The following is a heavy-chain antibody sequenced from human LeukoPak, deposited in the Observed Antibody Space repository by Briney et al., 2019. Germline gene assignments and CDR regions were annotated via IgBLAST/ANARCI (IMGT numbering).Heavy chain of an antibody. D-gene: IGHD2-2*01. CDR2: FDPEDGET. Sequence: ASVKVSCKVSGYTLTELSMHWVRQAPGKGLEWMGGFDPEDGETIYAQKFQGRATMTEDTSTDTAYMELSSLRSEDTAVYYCATDLGYCSSTSCYSIGWGQGTLVTVSS. V-gene: IGHV1-24*01. CDR3: ATDLGYCSSTSCYSIG. CDR1: GYTLTELS. J-gene: IGHJ4*02.